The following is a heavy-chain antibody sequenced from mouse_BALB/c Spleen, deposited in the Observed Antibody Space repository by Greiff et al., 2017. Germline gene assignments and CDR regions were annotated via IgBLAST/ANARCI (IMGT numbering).Heavy chain of an antibody. V-gene: IGHV3-6*02. CDR3: AIIYYGNSYAMDY. D-gene: IGHD2-1*01. CDR1: GYSITSGYY. J-gene: IGHJ4*01. Sequence: EVKLMESGPGLVKPSQSLSLTCSVTGYSITSGYYWNWIRQFPGNKLEWMGYISYDGSNNYNPSLKNRISITRDTSKNQFFLKLNSVTTEDTATYYCAIIYYGNSYAMDYWGQGTSVTVSS. CDR2: ISYDGSN.